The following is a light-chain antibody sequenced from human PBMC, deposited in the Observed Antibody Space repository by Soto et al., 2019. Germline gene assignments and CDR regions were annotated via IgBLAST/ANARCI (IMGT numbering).Light chain of an antibody. CDR2: GAS. CDR1: QSVNSD. CDR3: QQYTKWPYR. J-gene: IGKJ2*03. Sequence: EVVMTQSPATLSVSPGERATLSCRASQSVNSDLAWSQQRPGQAPRLLIQGASTRATGIPARFSGSGSGTEFPLTISSLQSEDSAAYYCQQYTKWPYRFGQGTKLPIK. V-gene: IGKV3-15*01.